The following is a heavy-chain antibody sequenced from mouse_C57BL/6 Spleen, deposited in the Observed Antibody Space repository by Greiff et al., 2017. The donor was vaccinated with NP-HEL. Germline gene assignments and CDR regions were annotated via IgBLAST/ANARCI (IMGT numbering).Heavy chain of an antibody. Sequence: VKLQQSGAELVKPGASVKISCKASGYAFSSYWMNWVKQRPGKGLEWIGQIYPGDGDTNYNGKFKGKATLTADKSSSTAYMQLSSLTSEDSAVYFCARSYGSSPAWFAYWGQGTLVTVSA. CDR2: IYPGDGDT. CDR1: GYAFSSYW. V-gene: IGHV1-80*01. CDR3: ARSYGSSPAWFAY. D-gene: IGHD1-1*01. J-gene: IGHJ3*01.